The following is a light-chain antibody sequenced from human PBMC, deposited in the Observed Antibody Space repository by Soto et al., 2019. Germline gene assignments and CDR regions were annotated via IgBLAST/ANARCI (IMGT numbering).Light chain of an antibody. CDR2: LGS. J-gene: IGKJ1*01. CDR3: MQVLQTPPT. Sequence: DIVMTQSPLSLPVTPGEPASISCRSSQSLLHSNGYNYLDWYLQKPGQSPQLLIYLGSNRDSGVPDRFSCSGLGTQCTLKISRVEAEDVGLYYCMQVLQTPPTFCHGTKVEIK. CDR1: QSLLHSNGYNY. V-gene: IGKV2-28*01.